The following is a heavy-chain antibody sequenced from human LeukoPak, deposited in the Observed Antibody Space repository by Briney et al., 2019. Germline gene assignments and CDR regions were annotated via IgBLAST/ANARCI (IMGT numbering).Heavy chain of an antibody. CDR3: ARGDLDYDILTGRGWFDP. D-gene: IGHD3-9*01. CDR2: IIPIFGTA. J-gene: IGHJ5*02. Sequence: AASVKVSCKASGGTFSSYAISWVRQAPGQGLEWMGGIIPIFGTANYAQKFQGRVTITADESTSTAYMELSSLRSEDTAVYYCARGDLDYDILTGRGWFDPWGQGTLVTVSS. CDR1: GGTFSSYA. V-gene: IGHV1-69*13.